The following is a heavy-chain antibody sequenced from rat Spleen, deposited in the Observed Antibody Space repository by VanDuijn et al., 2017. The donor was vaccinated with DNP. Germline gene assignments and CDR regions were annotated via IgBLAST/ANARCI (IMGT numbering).Heavy chain of an antibody. CDR3: ETGVYGGYEDWFAY. J-gene: IGHJ3*01. V-gene: IGHV5-20*01. Sequence: EVQLVESGGGSVQPGRSLKLSCAASGFTFSDYYMAWVRQAPTKGLELVAYISYAGGSTYHGDSVKGRFTISRDNAESTLYLQMNSLRSEDTATYYCETGVYGGYEDWFAYWGQGTLVTVSS. D-gene: IGHD1-11*01. CDR1: GFTFSDYY. CDR2: ISYAGGST.